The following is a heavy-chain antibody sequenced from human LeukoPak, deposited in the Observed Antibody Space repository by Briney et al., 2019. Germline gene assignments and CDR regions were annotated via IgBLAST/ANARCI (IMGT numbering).Heavy chain of an antibody. Sequence: GSLRLSCAASGFTFSSYGMHWVRQAPGKGLEWVSFIRYDGSNKYYADSVKGRFTISRDNSKNTLYLQMNSLRAEDTAVYYCAKDRGSYYDSSGPMDFDYWGQGTLVTVSS. J-gene: IGHJ4*02. CDR1: GFTFSSYG. CDR3: AKDRGSYYDSSGPMDFDY. CDR2: IRYDGSNK. D-gene: IGHD3-22*01. V-gene: IGHV3-30*02.